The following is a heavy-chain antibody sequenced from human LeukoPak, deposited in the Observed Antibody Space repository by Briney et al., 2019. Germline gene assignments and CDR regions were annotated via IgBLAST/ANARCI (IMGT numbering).Heavy chain of an antibody. D-gene: IGHD1-26*01. CDR2: INHSGST. J-gene: IGHJ3*02. Sequence: SETLSLTCAVYGGSFSGYYWSWIRQPPGKGLEWIGEINHSGSTNYNPSLKSRVTISVDTSKNQFSLKLSSVTAADTAVYYCARRGPRRIVGATRAHDAFDIWGRGTMVTVSS. CDR3: ARRGPRRIVGATRAHDAFDI. CDR1: GGSFSGYY. V-gene: IGHV4-34*01.